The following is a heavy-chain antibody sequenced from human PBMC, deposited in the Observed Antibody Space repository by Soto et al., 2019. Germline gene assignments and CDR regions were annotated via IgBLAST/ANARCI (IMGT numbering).Heavy chain of an antibody. CDR3: AKDQFPYCSSSCSGVSDY. CDR1: GFTFSSYG. V-gene: IGHV3-30*18. D-gene: IGHD2-2*01. J-gene: IGHJ4*02. CDR2: ISYDGRNK. Sequence: GGSLRLSCAASGFTFSSYGMHWVRLAPGKGLEWVALISYDGRNKYYADSVKGRFTISRDNSKNTMYLQMNSLRDEDTAVYYCAKDQFPYCSSSCSGVSDYWGQGTLVTVSS.